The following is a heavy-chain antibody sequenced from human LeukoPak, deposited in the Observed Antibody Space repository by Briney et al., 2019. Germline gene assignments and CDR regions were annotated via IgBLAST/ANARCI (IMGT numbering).Heavy chain of an antibody. CDR1: GGSISSTYW. V-gene: IGHV4-4*02. D-gene: IGHD4-17*01. CDR3: ASGEGMTTVTFFDY. J-gene: IGHJ4*02. Sequence: SETLSLTCAVSGGSISSTYWWNWVRQPPGKGLEWIGEIYHTGSTNYNPSLKCRVTISVDTSKNQFSLKVSSVTAADTAVYYCASGEGMTTVTFFDYWGQGTLVTVSS. CDR2: IYHTGST.